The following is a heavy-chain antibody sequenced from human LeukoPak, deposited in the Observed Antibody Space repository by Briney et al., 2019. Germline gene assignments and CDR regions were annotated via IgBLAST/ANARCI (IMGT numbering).Heavy chain of an antibody. CDR1: GYTFTSYG. J-gene: IGHJ6*03. Sequence: GASVKVSCKASGYTFTSYGISWVRQAPGQGLEWMGWISAYNGNTNYAQKFQGRVTMTRDTSISTAYMELSRLRSDDTAVYYCARGEYSSIYYYYYYYMDVWGKGTTVTVSS. D-gene: IGHD6-13*01. CDR2: ISAYNGNT. V-gene: IGHV1-18*01. CDR3: ARGEYSSIYYYYYYYMDV.